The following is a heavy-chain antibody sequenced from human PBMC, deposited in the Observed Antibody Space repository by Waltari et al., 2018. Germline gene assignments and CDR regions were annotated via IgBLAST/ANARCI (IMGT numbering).Heavy chain of an antibody. D-gene: IGHD3-22*01. V-gene: IGHV4-34*01. Sequence: QVQLQQWGAGLLKPSETLSLTCAVYGGSFSGYYWSWIRQPPGKGLEWIGEINHSGSTNYNPSLQSRVTISVDTSKNQFTLKLSSVTAADTAVYYGASLRPYYYDSSGYYYYFDDWGQGTLVTVSS. CDR3: ASLRPYYYDSSGYYYYFDD. J-gene: IGHJ4*02. CDR1: GGSFSGYY. CDR2: INHSGST.